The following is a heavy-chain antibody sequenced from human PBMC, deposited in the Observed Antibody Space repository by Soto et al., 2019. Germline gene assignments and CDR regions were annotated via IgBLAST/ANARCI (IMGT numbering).Heavy chain of an antibody. J-gene: IGHJ4*02. CDR1: GFTFDDYA. CDR2: ISWNSNSI. D-gene: IGHD2-15*01. Sequence: EVQLVESGGGLVQPGRSLRLSCAASGFTFDDYAMHWVRRVPGKGLEWVSSISWNSNSIGYADSVKGRFTISRDNAKNSLYPQMSSLRPEDTALYYCAKGGPDGFCSGGRCYFDYWGQGTLVTVSS. CDR3: AKGGPDGFCSGGRCYFDY. V-gene: IGHV3-9*01.